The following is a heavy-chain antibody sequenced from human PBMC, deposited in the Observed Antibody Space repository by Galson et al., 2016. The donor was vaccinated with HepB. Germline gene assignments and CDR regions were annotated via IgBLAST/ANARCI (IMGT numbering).Heavy chain of an antibody. Sequence: SLRLSCAASGFTFGTFAMHWVRQTPGKGLEHVSAITGNGATTFYGDAVKGRFSINRDNAKNTLSLQMSNLGPADTAVYYCVKESSITGDFESWGPGTLVTVSS. V-gene: IGHV3-64D*09. CDR2: ITGNGATT. CDR1: GFTFGTFA. D-gene: IGHD5-24*01. CDR3: VKESSITGDFES. J-gene: IGHJ4*02.